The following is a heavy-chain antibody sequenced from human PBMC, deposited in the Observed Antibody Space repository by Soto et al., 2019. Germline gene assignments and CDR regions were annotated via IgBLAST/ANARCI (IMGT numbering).Heavy chain of an antibody. CDR1: GYTLTELS. Sequence: ASVKVSCKVSGYTLTELSMHWVRQAPGKGLEWMGGFDPEDGETIYAQKFQGRVTMTEDTSTDTAYMELSSLRSEDTTVYYCATKSSSWYPGRSFDYWGQGTLVTVPS. D-gene: IGHD6-13*01. CDR2: FDPEDGET. V-gene: IGHV1-24*01. CDR3: ATKSSSWYPGRSFDY. J-gene: IGHJ4*02.